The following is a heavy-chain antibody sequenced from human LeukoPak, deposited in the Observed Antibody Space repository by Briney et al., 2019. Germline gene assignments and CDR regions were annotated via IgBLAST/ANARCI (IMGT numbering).Heavy chain of an antibody. J-gene: IGHJ4*02. D-gene: IGHD4-17*01. CDR3: ARAGYDYGDSSDF. Sequence: ASVNVSCKASGYPFTTYYIHWVRQAPGQGLEWMGCINPKNGDSKYAQKFQGRVTMTRATSIATTYMEVSRLTSDDTAVYFCARAGYDYGDSSDFWGQGTLVTVSS. CDR2: INPKNGDS. CDR1: GYPFTTYY. V-gene: IGHV1-2*02.